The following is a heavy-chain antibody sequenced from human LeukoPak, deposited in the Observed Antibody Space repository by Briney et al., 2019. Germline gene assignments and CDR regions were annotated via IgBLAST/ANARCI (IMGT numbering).Heavy chain of an antibody. Sequence: PGGSLRLSCAASGFTFSSYWMTWVRQAPGKGLEWVANVKQDGSEKNYVDSVKGRFTISRDNAKNSLYLQMNSLRAEDTAVYYCARDFPMGSYWGQGTLVTVSS. CDR3: ARDFPMGSY. J-gene: IGHJ4*02. CDR2: VKQDGSEK. V-gene: IGHV3-7*03. CDR1: GFTFSSYW. D-gene: IGHD3-10*01.